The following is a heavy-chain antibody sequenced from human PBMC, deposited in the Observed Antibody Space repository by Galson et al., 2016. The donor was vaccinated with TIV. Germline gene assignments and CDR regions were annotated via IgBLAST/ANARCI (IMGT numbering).Heavy chain of an antibody. D-gene: IGHD1-7*01. CDR2: IDPSDGRA. CDR1: GYTFSFYY. V-gene: IGHV1-46*01. J-gene: IGHJ4*02. Sequence: SVKVSCKASGYTFSFYYMHWVRQAPGQGLEWLGIIDPSDGRATYAPKFQGRLTMPRDTSTSPVYLELSSLGSEDTAVYYCARDSVGRTGTTVNWGQGTVVTVSS. CDR3: ARDSVGRTGTTVN.